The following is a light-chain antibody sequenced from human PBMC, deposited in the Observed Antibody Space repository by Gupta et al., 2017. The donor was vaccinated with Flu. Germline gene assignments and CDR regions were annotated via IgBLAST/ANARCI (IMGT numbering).Light chain of an antibody. CDR3: QQSHSTPLT. Sequence: PSSLSASVGDRVTISCRAGQTISAYLNWFQGKPGKAPKLVIYAASSLQSGVPSRFSGSGSGTDFTLTISSLQPEDFATYYCQQSHSTPLTFGHGTKVDIK. CDR1: QTISAY. V-gene: IGKV1-39*01. J-gene: IGKJ3*01. CDR2: AAS.